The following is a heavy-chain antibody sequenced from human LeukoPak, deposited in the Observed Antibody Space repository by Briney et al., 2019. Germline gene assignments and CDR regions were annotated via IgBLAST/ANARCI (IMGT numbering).Heavy chain of an antibody. V-gene: IGHV7-4-1*02. D-gene: IGHD6-13*01. CDR2: INTNTGNP. CDR3: ARSLSVTAAGTDYFDY. Sequence: ASVKVSCKASGYTFTSYAMNWVRQAPGQGLEWMGWINTNTGNPTYAQGFTGRFVFSLDTSVSTAYLQISSLKAENTAVYYCARSLSVTAAGTDYFDYWGQGTLVTVSS. J-gene: IGHJ4*02. CDR1: GYTFTSYA.